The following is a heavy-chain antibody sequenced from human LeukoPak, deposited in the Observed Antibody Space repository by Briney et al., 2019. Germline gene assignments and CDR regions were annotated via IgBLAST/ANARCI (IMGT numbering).Heavy chain of an antibody. J-gene: IGHJ4*02. D-gene: IGHD1-26*01. CDR1: GFTFDDYA. V-gene: IGHV3-9*01. CDR3: AKGAGDNTWELLGY. CDR2: ISWNSGSI. Sequence: PGGSLRLSCAASGFTFDDYAMHWVRQAPGKGLEWVSGISWNSGSIGYADSVKGRFTISRDNAKSSLYLQMNSLRAEDTALYYCAKGAGDNTWELLGYWGQGTLVTVSS.